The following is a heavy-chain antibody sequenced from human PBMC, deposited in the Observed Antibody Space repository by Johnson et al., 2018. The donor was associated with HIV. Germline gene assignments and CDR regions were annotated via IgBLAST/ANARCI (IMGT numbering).Heavy chain of an antibody. CDR3: ARERIYGDDAFDI. D-gene: IGHD4-17*01. V-gene: IGHV3-66*01. Sequence: VQLVESGGGVVQPGRSLRLSCAASGFTFSNFDIHWVRQAPGKGLEWVAVIFSGGSTHYADSVKGRFTISRDKSKNTLYLQMNSLRAEDTAVYYCARERIYGDDAFDIWGQGTMVTVSS. J-gene: IGHJ3*02. CDR2: IFSGGST. CDR1: GFTFSNFD.